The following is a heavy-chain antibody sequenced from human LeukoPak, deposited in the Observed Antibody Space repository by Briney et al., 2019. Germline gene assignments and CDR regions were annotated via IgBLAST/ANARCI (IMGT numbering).Heavy chain of an antibody. CDR1: GDSISSSSLT. Sequence: SQTLSLTCAISGDSISSSSLTWNWNRQSPSRGLEWLGRTYYMSNWYNDYAVTVKSRLTINPDTSKKQFSLHLNFVTTEDTAVYYCARADMIRARQFDAFHIWGQGTMVTVSS. CDR3: ARADMIRARQFDAFHI. J-gene: IGHJ3*02. V-gene: IGHV6-1*01. D-gene: IGHD3-10*01. CDR2: TYYMSNWYN.